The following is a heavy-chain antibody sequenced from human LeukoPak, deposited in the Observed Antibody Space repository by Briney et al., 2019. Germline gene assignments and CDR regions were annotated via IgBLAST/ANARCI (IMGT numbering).Heavy chain of an antibody. D-gene: IGHD3-10*01. V-gene: IGHV3-15*01. Sequence: GGSLRLSCAASGFTFSNAWMSWVRQAPGKGLEWVGRSKSKTDGETTDYAAPVKGRFTISRDDSKNTLYLQMNSLKTEDTAVYYCTTGVGYYGSGSSKTAKKDCWVQGTLVTVSS. CDR2: SKSKTDGETT. CDR1: GFTFSNAW. J-gene: IGHJ4*02. CDR3: TTGVGYYGSGSSKTAKKDC.